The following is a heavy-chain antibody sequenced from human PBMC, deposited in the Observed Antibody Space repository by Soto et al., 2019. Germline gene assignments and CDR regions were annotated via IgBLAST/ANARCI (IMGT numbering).Heavy chain of an antibody. CDR2: ISGSGFKK. Sequence: GFLRLSCASSGFIFEDFGMSWVVQAPGKGLEWISSISGSGFKKYYADSVKGRFTISRDNSKSTVYLELNNLSAEDTAVYHCAKNQGVELVPLATVDWFDPWGQGSVVTVSS. CDR1: GFIFEDFG. J-gene: IGHJ5*02. CDR3: AKNQGVELVPLATVDWFDP. D-gene: IGHD1-26*01. V-gene: IGHV3-23*01.